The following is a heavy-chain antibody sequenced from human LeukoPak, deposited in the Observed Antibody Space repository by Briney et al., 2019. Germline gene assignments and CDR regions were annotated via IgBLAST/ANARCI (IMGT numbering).Heavy chain of an antibody. CDR2: ISGSGGST. D-gene: IGHD3-9*01. Sequence: GGSLRLSCAASGFTFSSYAMSWVRQAPGKGLEWVSAISGSGGSTYYADSVKGRFTISRDNSKNTLYLQMNSLRAEDTAVYYCATAVRYLDWLLAEPYYFDYWGQGTLVTVSS. CDR3: ATAVRYLDWLLAEPYYFDY. V-gene: IGHV3-23*01. CDR1: GFTFSSYA. J-gene: IGHJ4*02.